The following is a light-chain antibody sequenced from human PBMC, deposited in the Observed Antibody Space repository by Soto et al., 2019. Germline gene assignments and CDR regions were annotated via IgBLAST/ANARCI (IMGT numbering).Light chain of an antibody. CDR2: GAS. J-gene: IGKJ1*01. CDR3: QQYNSYSPT. Sequence: DTVITQSPATLSVSPGERATLSCWASQSVNSNLAWYQQKLGQAPRVLIYGASTRATGIPARFSGSGSETEFILTISGLQPGDSATYYCQQYNSYSPTFGQGTKVDI. V-gene: IGKV3-15*01. CDR1: QSVNSN.